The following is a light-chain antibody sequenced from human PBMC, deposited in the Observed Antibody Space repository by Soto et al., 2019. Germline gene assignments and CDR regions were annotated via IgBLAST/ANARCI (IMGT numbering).Light chain of an antibody. J-gene: IGKJ5*01. V-gene: IGKV1-33*01. CDR1: QGIRIY. CDR2: DAS. CDR3: QQHDNFPT. Sequence: DIQMTQSPSSRPASVGERATITCRASQGIRIYLNWFQQKPGKAPRVLIYDASNLQSGVQSRFSGSGSGTDFTLIISRLPPDDIATYYCQQHDNFPTFGQGTRLEIK.